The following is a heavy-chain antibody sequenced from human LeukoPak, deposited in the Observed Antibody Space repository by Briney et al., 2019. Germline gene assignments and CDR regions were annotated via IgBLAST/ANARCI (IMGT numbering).Heavy chain of an antibody. J-gene: IGHJ3*02. CDR3: ARADYRNAFDI. CDR2: ISSSGSSI. Sequence: GGSLRLSCAASGFTFSSYAMSWIRQAPGKGLEWVSYISSSGSSIHHADSVKGRFTISRDNAKNSMFLQMNSLRGEDTAVYYCARADYRNAFDIWGQGTMVTVSS. CDR1: GFTFSSYA. D-gene: IGHD1-14*01. V-gene: IGHV3-11*01.